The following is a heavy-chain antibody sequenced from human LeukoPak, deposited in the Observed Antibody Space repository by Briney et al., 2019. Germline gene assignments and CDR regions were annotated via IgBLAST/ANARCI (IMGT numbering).Heavy chain of an antibody. CDR3: ARGGHDFWSGYYPNWFDP. V-gene: IGHV4-39*07. D-gene: IGHD3-3*01. CDR2: IYYSGST. Sequence: SETLSLTCTVSGGSISSSSYYWGWIRQPPGKGLEWIGSIYYSGSTNYNPSLKSRVTISVDTSKNQFSLKLSSVTAADTAVYYCARGGHDFWSGYYPNWFDPWGQGTLVTVSS. CDR1: GGSISSSSYY. J-gene: IGHJ5*02.